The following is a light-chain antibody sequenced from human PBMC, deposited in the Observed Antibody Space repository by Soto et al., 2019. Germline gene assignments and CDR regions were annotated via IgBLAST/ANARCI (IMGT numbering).Light chain of an antibody. CDR3: QQYVASPPSWT. V-gene: IGKV3-20*01. CDR1: QSVSSGY. Sequence: EIVLTQSPGTLSLSPGERATLSCRSSQSVSSGYLAWYQQKPGQAPRLLIFRAFNRATGIPDRFSGSGSGTDFTITISRLEPEDFAVYYCQQYVASPPSWTFGQGTKVEIK. CDR2: RAF. J-gene: IGKJ1*01.